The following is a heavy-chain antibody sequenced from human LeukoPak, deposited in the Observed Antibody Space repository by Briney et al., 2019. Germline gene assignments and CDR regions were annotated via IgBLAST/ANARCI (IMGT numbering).Heavy chain of an antibody. CDR3: ARSYYYDSSGYYLPFDY. V-gene: IGHV1-69*05. J-gene: IGHJ4*02. D-gene: IGHD3-22*01. CDR2: IIPIFGTA. CDR1: GGTFSRYA. Sequence: SVKVSCKASGGTFSRYAISWVRQAPGQGLEWMGGIIPIFGTANYAQKIEGRVTITTDESTSTAYMELSSLRSEDTAVYYCARSYYYDSSGYYLPFDYWGQGTLVTVSS.